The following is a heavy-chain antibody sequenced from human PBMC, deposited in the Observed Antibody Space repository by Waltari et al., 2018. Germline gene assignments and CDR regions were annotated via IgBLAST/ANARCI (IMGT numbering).Heavy chain of an antibody. CDR2: ISYDGSNK. CDR1: GFTFSSYA. D-gene: IGHD4-17*01. V-gene: IGHV3-30-3*01. Sequence: QVQLVESGGGVVQPGRSLRLSCAASGFTFSSYAMHWVRRAPGKGLEWVAVISYDGSNKYYADSVKGRFTISRDNSKNTLYLQMNSLRAEDTAVYYCARGGGHDYGDYPFDYWGQGTLVTVSS. CDR3: ARGGGHDYGDYPFDY. J-gene: IGHJ4*02.